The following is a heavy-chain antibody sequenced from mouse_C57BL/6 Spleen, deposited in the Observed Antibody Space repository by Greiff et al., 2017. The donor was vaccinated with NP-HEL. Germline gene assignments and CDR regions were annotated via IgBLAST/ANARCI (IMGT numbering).Heavy chain of an antibody. CDR2: IDPSDSET. CDR3: ARSRYDYDPLDY. V-gene: IGHV1-52*01. Sequence: QVQLQQPGAELVRPGSSVKLSCKASGYTFTSYWMHWVKQRPIQGLEWIGNIDPSDSETHYNQKFKDKATLTVDKSSSTAYMQLSSLTSEDSAVYYCARSRYDYDPLDYWGQGTTLTVSS. D-gene: IGHD2-4*01. CDR1: GYTFTSYW. J-gene: IGHJ2*01.